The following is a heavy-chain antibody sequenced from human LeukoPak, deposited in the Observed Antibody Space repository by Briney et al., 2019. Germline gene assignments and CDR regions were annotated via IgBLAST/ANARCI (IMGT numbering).Heavy chain of an antibody. J-gene: IGHJ3*02. D-gene: IGHD2-15*01. CDR1: GFTFSSYA. CDR3: ARDAAFSAFNM. Sequence: GGSLRLSCAASGFTFSSYAMHWVRQAPGKGLEWVAVISYDGSNKYYADSVKGRFTISRDNSKNTLYLQMNSLRDEDTAVYYCARDAAFSAFNMWGQGTMVTVSS. CDR2: ISYDGSNK. V-gene: IGHV3-30-3*01.